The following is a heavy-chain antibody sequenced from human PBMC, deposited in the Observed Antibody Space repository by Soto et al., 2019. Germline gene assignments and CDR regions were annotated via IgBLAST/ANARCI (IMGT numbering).Heavy chain of an antibody. Sequence: QVQLQQWGAGLLKPSETLSLTCAVYGGSFSGYYWSWIRQPPGKGLEWIGEINHSGSTNYNPSLKSRVTISVDTSMNQFSLKLSSVTAADTAVYYCARGGHWVVTEGAFDIWGQGTMVTVSS. D-gene: IGHD2-15*01. V-gene: IGHV4-34*01. CDR3: ARGGHWVVTEGAFDI. CDR1: GGSFSGYY. J-gene: IGHJ3*02. CDR2: INHSGST.